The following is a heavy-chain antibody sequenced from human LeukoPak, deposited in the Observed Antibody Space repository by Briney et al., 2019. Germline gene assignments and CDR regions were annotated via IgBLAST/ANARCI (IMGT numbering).Heavy chain of an antibody. J-gene: IGHJ4*02. D-gene: IGHD5-12*01. CDR2: INHSGST. CDR3: ARSGSGYLRYYFDY. V-gene: IGHV4-34*01. CDR1: GGSFSGYY. Sequence: SETLSLTCAVYGGSFSGYYWSWIRQPPGKGLKWIGEINHSGSTNYNPSLKSRVTISVDTSKNQFSLKLSSVTAADTAVYYCARSGSGYLRYYFDYWGQGTLVSVSS.